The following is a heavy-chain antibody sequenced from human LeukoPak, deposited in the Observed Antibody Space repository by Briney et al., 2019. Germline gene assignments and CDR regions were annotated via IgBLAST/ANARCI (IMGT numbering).Heavy chain of an antibody. CDR1: GGSISSGSYY. Sequence: TSETLSLTCTVSGGSISSGSYYWSWIRQPAGKGLEWIGRIYTSGSTNYHPSLKSRVTISVDTSKNQFSLKLSSVTAADTAVYYCARAEGSSGYHYYYYGMDVWGQGTTVTVSS. CDR2: IYTSGST. CDR3: ARAEGSSGYHYYYYGMDV. V-gene: IGHV4-61*02. D-gene: IGHD3-22*01. J-gene: IGHJ6*02.